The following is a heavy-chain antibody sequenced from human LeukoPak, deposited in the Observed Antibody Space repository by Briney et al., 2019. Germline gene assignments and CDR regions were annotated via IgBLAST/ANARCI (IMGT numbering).Heavy chain of an antibody. CDR2: ISSSSSYI. V-gene: IGHV3-21*01. J-gene: IGHJ3*02. CDR1: GFTFSSYS. CDR3: LTIVETTIDASDI. Sequence: GGSLRLSCAASGFTFSSYSMNWVRQAPGKGLEWVSSISSSSSYIYYADSVKGRSTISRDNAKSTLYLQMNSLRAEDTAVYYCLTIVETTIDASDIWGQGTKVTVSS. D-gene: IGHD4/OR15-4a*01.